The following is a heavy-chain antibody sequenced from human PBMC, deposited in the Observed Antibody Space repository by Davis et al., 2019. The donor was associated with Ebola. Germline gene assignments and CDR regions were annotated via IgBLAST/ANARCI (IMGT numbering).Heavy chain of an antibody. V-gene: IGHV1-18*01. D-gene: IGHD2-2*01. CDR1: GYTFTSYG. CDR3: ARDLIVVVPAAHAFDI. Sequence: ASVKVSCNASGYTFTSYGISWVRQAPGQGLEWMGWISAYNGNTNYAQKFQGRVTMTRDTSTSTVYMELSSLRSEDTAVYYCARDLIVVVPAAHAFDIWGQGTMVTVSS. CDR2: ISAYNGNT. J-gene: IGHJ3*02.